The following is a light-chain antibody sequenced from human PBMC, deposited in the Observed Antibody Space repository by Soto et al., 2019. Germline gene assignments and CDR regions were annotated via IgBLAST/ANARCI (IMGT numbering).Light chain of an antibody. CDR3: SSYAGSNNWV. CDR2: EVI. J-gene: IGLJ3*02. Sequence: QPVLTQPPSASGSPGQSVTISCTGTSSDVGDYNYVSWYQQHPGTAPKLMIYEVIKRPSGVPDRFSGSKSGNTASLTVSGLQTEDEADYYCSSYAGSNNWVFGGGTKLTVL. V-gene: IGLV2-8*01. CDR1: SSDVGDYNY.